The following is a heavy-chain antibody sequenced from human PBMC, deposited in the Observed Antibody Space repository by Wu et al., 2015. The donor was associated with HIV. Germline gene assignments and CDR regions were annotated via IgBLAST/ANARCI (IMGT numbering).Heavy chain of an antibody. Sequence: QVQLVQSGAEVKKPGASVKVSCKASGYTFTGYYMHWVRQAPGQGLEWMGWINPNSGGTNYAQKFQGRVTMTRDTSISTAYMELSRLRSDDTAVYYCARDVYYDFWSGDYTGYFDYWGQGTLVTVSS. V-gene: IGHV1-2*02. CDR2: INPNSGGT. CDR3: ARDVYYDFWSGDYTGYFDY. CDR1: GYTFTGYY. J-gene: IGHJ4*02. D-gene: IGHD3-3*01.